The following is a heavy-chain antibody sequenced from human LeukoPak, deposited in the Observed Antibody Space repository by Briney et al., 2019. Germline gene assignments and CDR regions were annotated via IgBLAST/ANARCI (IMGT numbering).Heavy chain of an antibody. J-gene: IGHJ4*02. CDR3: ARGVLLWFGELPSYFDY. Sequence: SETLSLTCTVSGGSISSSSYYWGWIRQPPGKGLEWIGSIYYSGSTYYNPSLKSRVTISVDTSKNQFSLKLSSVTAADTAVYYCARGVLLWFGELPSYFDYWGQGTLVTGSS. CDR1: GGSISSSSYY. D-gene: IGHD3-10*01. CDR2: IYYSGST. V-gene: IGHV4-39*07.